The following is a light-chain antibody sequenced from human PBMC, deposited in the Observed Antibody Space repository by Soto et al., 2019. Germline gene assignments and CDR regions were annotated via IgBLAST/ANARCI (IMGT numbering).Light chain of an antibody. V-gene: IGLV1-40*01. CDR3: SSYAGSNVL. CDR1: DSNIGARYH. Sequence: QSVLTQPPSVSGAPGQRVTISCTGSDSNIGARYHVHWYQQLPGKAPRLIIYGNSNRPSGVPDRFSGSKSGSSASLAISGLQADDEATYYCSSYAGSNVLFGGGTKLTVL. J-gene: IGLJ2*01. CDR2: GNS.